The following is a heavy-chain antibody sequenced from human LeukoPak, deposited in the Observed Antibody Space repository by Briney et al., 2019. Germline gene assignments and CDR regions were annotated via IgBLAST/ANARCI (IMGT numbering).Heavy chain of an antibody. D-gene: IGHD5-18*01. CDR1: GFTFSSYA. CDR3: ATYRQVLLPFES. Sequence: GGSLRLSCAASGFTFSSYAMHWVRQAPGKGLEWVAVISYDGSNKYYADSVKGRFTISRDNSKNTLYLQMNSLRAEDTAIYYCATYRQVLLPFESWGQGTLVTVSS. J-gene: IGHJ4*02. V-gene: IGHV3-30*04. CDR2: ISYDGSNK.